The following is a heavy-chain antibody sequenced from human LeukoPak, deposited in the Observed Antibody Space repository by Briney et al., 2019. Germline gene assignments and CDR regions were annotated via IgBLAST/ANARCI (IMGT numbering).Heavy chain of an antibody. CDR1: GGSITSSSYY. Sequence: PSETLSLTCTVSGGSITSSSYYWGWIRQPPGKGLEWIGSIYYNGNTYYNPSLKSRVAISVDTSKKQFSLKLNSVTAADTAVYYCARVHGFYDLLTGYPNTYNWFDPWGQGTLVTVAS. J-gene: IGHJ5*02. V-gene: IGHV4-39*07. D-gene: IGHD3-9*01. CDR2: IYYNGNT. CDR3: ARVHGFYDLLTGYPNTYNWFDP.